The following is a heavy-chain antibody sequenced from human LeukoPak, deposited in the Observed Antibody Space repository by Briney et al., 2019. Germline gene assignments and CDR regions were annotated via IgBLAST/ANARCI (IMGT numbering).Heavy chain of an antibody. CDR1: GFTFSSYA. V-gene: IGHV3-23*01. J-gene: IGHJ5*02. CDR3: AKPSYDPLGGQRWFDP. Sequence: PGGSLRLSCAASGFTFSSYAMSWVRQAPGKGLEWVSAISGSGGSTYYADSVKGRFTISRDNSKNTLYLQMNSLRAEDTAVYYCAKPSYDPLGGQRWFDPWGQGTLVTVSS. D-gene: IGHD3-16*01. CDR2: ISGSGGST.